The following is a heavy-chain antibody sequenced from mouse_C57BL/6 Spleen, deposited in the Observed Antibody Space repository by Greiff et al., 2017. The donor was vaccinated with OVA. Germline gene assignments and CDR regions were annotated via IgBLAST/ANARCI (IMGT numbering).Heavy chain of an antibody. D-gene: IGHD2-4*01. J-gene: IGHJ2*01. V-gene: IGHV1-53*01. Sequence: MQLQQPGTELVKPGASVKLSCKASGYTFTSYWMHWVKQRPGQGLEWIGNINPSNGGTNYNEKFKSKATLTVDKSSSTAYMQLSSLTSEDSAVYYCARSIYYDYYFDYWGQGTTLTVSS. CDR3: ARSIYYDYYFDY. CDR2: INPSNGGT. CDR1: GYTFTSYW.